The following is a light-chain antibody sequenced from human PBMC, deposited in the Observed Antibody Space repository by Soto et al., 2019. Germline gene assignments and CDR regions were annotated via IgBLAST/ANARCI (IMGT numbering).Light chain of an antibody. CDR3: QKYGSPPYT. J-gene: IGKJ2*01. CDR1: QNVGASY. Sequence: EIVLTQSPGTLSFFQGERAALSCRASQNVGASYIAWYQQKPGQAPRLLIYGASIRATGIADRFSGSGSGTDFTLTITRLEPEDSAIYSCQKYGSPPYTFGQRTKLEI. CDR2: GAS. V-gene: IGKV3-20*01.